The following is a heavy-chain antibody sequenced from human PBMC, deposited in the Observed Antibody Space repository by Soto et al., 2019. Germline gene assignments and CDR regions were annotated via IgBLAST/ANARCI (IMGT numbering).Heavy chain of an antibody. J-gene: IGHJ4*02. V-gene: IGHV1-69*01. CDR2: IIPIFGTA. D-gene: IGHD6-13*01. Sequence: QVQLVQSGAEVQKPGSSVKVSCKASGGTFSSYAISWARQAPGQGLEWMGGIIPIFGTANYAQKFQGRVTITADESTSTAYMELSSLRSEDTAVYYCARVAAAGKGADYWGQGTLVTVSS. CDR1: GGTFSSYA. CDR3: ARVAAAGKGADY.